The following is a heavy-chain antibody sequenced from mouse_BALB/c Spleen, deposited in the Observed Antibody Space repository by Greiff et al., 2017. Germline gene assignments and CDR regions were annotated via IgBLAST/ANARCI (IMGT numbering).Heavy chain of an antibody. D-gene: IGHD2-10*01. J-gene: IGHJ3*01. CDR3: TSYSGAY. Sequence: LQQPGSELVRPGASVKLSCKASGYTFTSYWMHWVKQRPGQGLEWIGNIYPGSGSTNYDEKFKSKATLTVDTSSSTAYMQLSSLTSEDSAVCYGTSYSGAYWGQGTLVTVSA. CDR2: IYPGSGST. V-gene: IGHV1S22*01. CDR1: GYTFTSYW.